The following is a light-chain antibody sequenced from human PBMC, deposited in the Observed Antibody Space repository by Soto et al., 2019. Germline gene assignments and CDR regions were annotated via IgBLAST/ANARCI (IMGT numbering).Light chain of an antibody. CDR3: QQSYSSLPYT. CDR1: QIISSY. CDR2: AAS. Sequence: DIQMTQSPSSLSASVGDRVTITCRASQIISSYLNWYQQKPGKAPKLLIYAASSLQSGVPSRFSGRGSGTDFTLTISILQPEDFATYYCQQSYSSLPYTFGQATKLEIK. J-gene: IGKJ2*01. V-gene: IGKV1-39*01.